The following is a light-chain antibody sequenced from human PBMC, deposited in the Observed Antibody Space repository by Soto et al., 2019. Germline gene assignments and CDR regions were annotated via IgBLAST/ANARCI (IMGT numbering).Light chain of an antibody. J-gene: IGKJ1*01. Sequence: DIHMTQSPSTLSASVGDRVTISGRAGQNIFTSLAWYQQKPGKAPKLLIFDASTLQSGVPPRFSGSGSGTEFTLTISSLQPDDFATYYCQHYTLYSASFGPGTKV. CDR1: QNIFTS. V-gene: IGKV1-5*01. CDR2: DAS. CDR3: QHYTLYSAS.